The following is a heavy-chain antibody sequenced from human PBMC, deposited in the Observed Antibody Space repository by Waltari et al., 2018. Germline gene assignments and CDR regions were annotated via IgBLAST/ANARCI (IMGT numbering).Heavy chain of an antibody. J-gene: IGHJ5*02. V-gene: IGHV4-38-2*02. CDR2: IYHTGTT. CDR1: NYSITSVYF. D-gene: IGHD3-9*01. Sequence: QVQLQESGPGLVQPSETLSLTCTVSNYSITSVYFWGWIRQSPGKGLEWIGSIYHTGTTYFNPSLKSRVTISIDTSKKQFSLRLRSVTAADTGVYFCARDKGFYDVLPGRGWFDPWGQGTLVTVSS. CDR3: ARDKGFYDVLPGRGWFDP.